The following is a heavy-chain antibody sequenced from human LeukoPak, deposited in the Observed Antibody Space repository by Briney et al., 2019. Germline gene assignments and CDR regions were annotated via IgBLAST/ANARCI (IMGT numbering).Heavy chain of an antibody. Sequence: PGRCLRLSCAASGFTFDDYAMHWVRQAPGKGLEWVSGISWNSGSIGYADSVKGRFTISRDNAKNSLYLQMNSLRAEDTALYYCAKASGYSSSWPTHWGQGTLVTVSS. CDR3: AKASGYSSSWPTH. CDR1: GFTFDDYA. CDR2: ISWNSGSI. V-gene: IGHV3-9*01. D-gene: IGHD6-13*01. J-gene: IGHJ4*02.